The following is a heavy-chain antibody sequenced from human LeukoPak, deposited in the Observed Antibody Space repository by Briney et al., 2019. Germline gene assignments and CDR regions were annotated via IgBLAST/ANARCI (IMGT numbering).Heavy chain of an antibody. CDR3: ARRSSSSGWRGYYYYYYGMDV. CDR1: GGSISSYY. CDR2: IYYSGSA. Sequence: SETLSLTCTVSGGSISSYYWSWIRQPPGKGLEWIGYIYYSGSANYNPSLKSRVTISVDTSKNQFSLKLSSVTAADTAVYYCARRSSSSGWRGYYYYYYGMDVWGQGTTVTVSS. V-gene: IGHV4-59*08. D-gene: IGHD6-19*01. J-gene: IGHJ6*02.